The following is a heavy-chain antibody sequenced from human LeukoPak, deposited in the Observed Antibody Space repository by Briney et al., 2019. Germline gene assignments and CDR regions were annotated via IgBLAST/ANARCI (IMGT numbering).Heavy chain of an antibody. CDR3: ARRDPQVTTSDMDV. J-gene: IGHJ6*02. Sequence: IDPSDSYTNYSPSFQGHVTISADKSISTAYLQWSSLKASDTAMYYCARRDPQVTTSDMDVWGQGTTVTVSS. D-gene: IGHD4-17*01. V-gene: IGHV5-10-1*01. CDR2: IDPSDSYT.